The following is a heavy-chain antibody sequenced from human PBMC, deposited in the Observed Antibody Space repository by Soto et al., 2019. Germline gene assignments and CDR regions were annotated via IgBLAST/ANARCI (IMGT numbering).Heavy chain of an antibody. CDR1: WGCLAGYF. J-gene: IGHJ6*01. CDR2: INHSGST. D-gene: IGHD4-4*01. V-gene: IGHV4-34*01. CDR3: ARELGTVTSGGVASYDGLDV. Sequence: SGNPDLTRAVHWGCLAGYFLWSVAHPPGKGVGWIGEINHSGSTNYNPSLKSRVTISVDTSKNQFSLKLSSVTAADTAVYYCARELGTVTSGGVASYDGLDVCLHGTTVTGSS.